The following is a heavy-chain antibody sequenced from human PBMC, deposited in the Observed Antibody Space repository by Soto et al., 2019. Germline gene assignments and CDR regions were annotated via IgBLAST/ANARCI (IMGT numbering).Heavy chain of an antibody. V-gene: IGHV1-18*01. CDR1: GYTFTTYG. CDR2: ISPYNGNT. CDR3: TRGWFGEVVYYFDY. J-gene: IGHJ4*02. Sequence: QVQLVQSGAEVKKPGASVKVSCKTSGYTFTTYGISWVRQAPGQGLGWMGWISPYNGNTKYAQKLQGRVTMTADTTTSTADRDQRSLTSDDTAGYDGTRGWFGEVVYYFDYWGQGTLVTVSS. D-gene: IGHD3-10*01.